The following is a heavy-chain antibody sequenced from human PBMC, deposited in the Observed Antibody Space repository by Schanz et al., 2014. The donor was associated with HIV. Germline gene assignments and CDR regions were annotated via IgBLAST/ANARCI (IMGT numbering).Heavy chain of an antibody. V-gene: IGHV1-2*02. CDR2: INTEDGDT. CDR3: ARDKDYTWATYRFPDS. D-gene: IGHD3-16*02. Sequence: QVQLVQSGAEVKKPGASVKVSCKTSGYIFTDYYVHWVRQAPGQGLEWMGWINTEDGDTQYFHKLQGRVSMTRDSSTNTVHMELRNLRSDDTAIYYCARDKDYTWATYRFPDSWGQGTVVTVSS. J-gene: IGHJ4*02. CDR1: GYIFTDYY.